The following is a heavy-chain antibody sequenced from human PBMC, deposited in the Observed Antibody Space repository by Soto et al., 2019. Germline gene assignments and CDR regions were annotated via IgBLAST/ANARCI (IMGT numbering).Heavy chain of an antibody. D-gene: IGHD6-6*01. CDR1: AFTFSNYA. V-gene: IGHV3-30-3*01. CDR3: ARAGVYSDSSDYYHGMDV. J-gene: IGHJ6*02. CDR2: ISYDGNSK. Sequence: PGGSLRLSCAASAFTFSNYAMHWVRQAPGKGLEWVAVISYDGNSKYYADSVKGRFTTSRDNSKKTLYLQMTSLRPEDTAVYSCARAGVYSDSSDYYHGMDVWGPGTTVTVPS.